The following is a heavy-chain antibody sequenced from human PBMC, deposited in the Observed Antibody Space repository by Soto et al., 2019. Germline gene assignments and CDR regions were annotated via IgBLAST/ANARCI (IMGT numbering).Heavy chain of an antibody. Sequence: QVQLVQSGAEVKKPGSSVKVSCKASGGTFSSYAISWVRQAPGQGREWMGGIIPIFGTANYAQKFQGRVTITADESTSTAYMELSSLRSEDTAVYYCARAAYYYDSSGYYRGDAFDIWGQGTMVTVSS. CDR2: IIPIFGTA. CDR3: ARAAYYYDSSGYYRGDAFDI. V-gene: IGHV1-69*01. J-gene: IGHJ3*02. CDR1: GGTFSSYA. D-gene: IGHD3-22*01.